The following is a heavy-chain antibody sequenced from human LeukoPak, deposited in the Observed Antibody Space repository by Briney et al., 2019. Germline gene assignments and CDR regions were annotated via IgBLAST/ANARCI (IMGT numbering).Heavy chain of an antibody. D-gene: IGHD3-22*01. J-gene: IGHJ4*02. CDR3: ARAPHFFDTSGSRYYFDY. Sequence: SETLSLTCTVSGGSTSSYYWNWIRQPPGKGLEWIGSIYYSGNTYHSPSLMSRVTISVDTSKNQFSLKLSSVTAADTAVYYCARAPHFFDTSGSRYYFDYWGQGALVTVSS. CDR1: GGSTSSYY. CDR2: IYYSGNT. V-gene: IGHV4-59*12.